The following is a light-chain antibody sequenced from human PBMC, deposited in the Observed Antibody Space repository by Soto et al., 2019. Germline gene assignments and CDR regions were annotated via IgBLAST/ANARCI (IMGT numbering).Light chain of an antibody. Sequence: QSALTQPASVSGSPGQSITISCTGTSSDVGGYNYVSWYQQHPGKAPKLMIYDVSNRPSGVSNRFSGSKSGSTASLTISGLQAEDEADYYCSSYTSSSTQVFGGGTKLTLL. J-gene: IGLJ2*01. CDR1: SSDVGGYNY. V-gene: IGLV2-14*01. CDR2: DVS. CDR3: SSYTSSSTQV.